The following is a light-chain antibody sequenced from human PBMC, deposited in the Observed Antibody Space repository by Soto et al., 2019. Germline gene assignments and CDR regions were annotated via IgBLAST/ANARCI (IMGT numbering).Light chain of an antibody. J-gene: IGKJ1*01. CDR3: QVYTSLPQT. Sequence: EVVLTQSPGTLSLSPGERATLSCRSSQSVGSDYLAWYQQKPDQAPRLLIYDAFIRAAGVPDRFSASGSGTDFTLTISRLEPEDFAVYYCQVYTSLPQTFGQGTKVDIK. CDR1: QSVGSDY. CDR2: DAF. V-gene: IGKV3-20*01.